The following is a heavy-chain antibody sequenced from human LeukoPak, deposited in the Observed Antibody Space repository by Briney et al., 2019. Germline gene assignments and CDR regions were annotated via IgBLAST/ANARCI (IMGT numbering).Heavy chain of an antibody. CDR3: ARIGYSYSAKFDY. Sequence: GGSLRLSCKGSGFSFISYWIAWVRQMPGKGLEWMGIIYPGDSDTRYSPSFQGRVTISADKSITTAYLQWSRLKASDTAMYYCARIGYSYSAKFDYWGQGTLVTVSS. J-gene: IGHJ4*02. CDR1: GFSFISYW. D-gene: IGHD5-18*01. CDR2: IYPGDSDT. V-gene: IGHV5-51*01.